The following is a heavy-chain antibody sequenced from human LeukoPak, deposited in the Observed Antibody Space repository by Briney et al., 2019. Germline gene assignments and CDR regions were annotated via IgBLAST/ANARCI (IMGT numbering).Heavy chain of an antibody. J-gene: IGHJ4*02. CDR2: INPNSGAT. V-gene: IGHV1-2*02. CDR3: ATVGAKTFDH. D-gene: IGHD1-26*01. CDR1: GYTFTDYY. Sequence: GASVKVSCKASGYTFTDYYVHWVRQAPGQGLEWMGWINPNSGATNYAQKFQGRVTMTRDTSISTAYMELSGLRSDDTAVYYCATVGAKTFDHWGQGTLVTVSS.